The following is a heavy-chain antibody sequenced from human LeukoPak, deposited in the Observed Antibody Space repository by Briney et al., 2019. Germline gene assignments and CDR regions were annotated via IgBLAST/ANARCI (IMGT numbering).Heavy chain of an antibody. Sequence: GGSLRLSCAASGFTFTSYWMTWVRQAPGKGLEWVANIKQDGSEKYYLDSVKGRFTISRDNAKNSLYLQMNSLRAEDTAIYYCARDFRGSYYWGQGILVTVSS. CDR2: IKQDGSEK. D-gene: IGHD1-26*01. V-gene: IGHV3-7*01. J-gene: IGHJ4*02. CDR1: GFTFTSYW. CDR3: ARDFRGSYY.